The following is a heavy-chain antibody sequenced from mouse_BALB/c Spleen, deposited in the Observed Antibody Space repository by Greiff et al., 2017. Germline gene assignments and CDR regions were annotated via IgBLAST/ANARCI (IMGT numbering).Heavy chain of an antibody. J-gene: IGHJ2*01. D-gene: IGHD4-1*01. V-gene: IGHV5-6-5*01. CDR1: GFTFSSYA. CDR3: ARGELGRGDYFDY. Sequence: EVQLVESGGGLVKPGGSLKLSCAASGFTFSSYAMSWVRQTPEKRLEWVASISSGGSTYYPDSVKGRFTISRDNARNILYLQMSSLRSEDTAMYYCARGELGRGDYFDYWGQGTTLTVSS. CDR2: ISSGGST.